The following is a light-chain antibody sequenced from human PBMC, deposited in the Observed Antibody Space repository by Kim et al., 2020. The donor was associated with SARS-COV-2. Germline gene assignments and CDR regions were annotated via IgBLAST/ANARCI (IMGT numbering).Light chain of an antibody. CDR3: SSYINTNTVI. J-gene: IGLJ2*01. CDR2: EVN. V-gene: IGLV2-18*02. Sequence: QSALTQPPSVSGSPGQSVTISCTGTSSDVGGYNRVSWYQQPPGTAPKVIIYEVNKRPSGVPGRFSGSKSGNTASLIISGLQAEDEADYYCSSYINTNTVIFGGGTQLTVL. CDR1: SSDVGGYNR.